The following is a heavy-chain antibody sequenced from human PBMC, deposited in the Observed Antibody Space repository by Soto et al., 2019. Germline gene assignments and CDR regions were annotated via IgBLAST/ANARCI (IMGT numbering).Heavy chain of an antibody. CDR3: AKVDIAAAGADNWFDP. CDR2: ISGSGGST. V-gene: IGHV3-23*01. CDR1: GFTFSSYA. J-gene: IGHJ5*02. D-gene: IGHD6-13*01. Sequence: SGGSLRVSWGAAGFTFSSYAVSGVRQAPGKGLEWVSAISGSGGSTYYADSVKGRFTISRDNSKNTLYLQMNSLRAEDTAVHYCAKVDIAAAGADNWFDPSAQGPLFSVSS.